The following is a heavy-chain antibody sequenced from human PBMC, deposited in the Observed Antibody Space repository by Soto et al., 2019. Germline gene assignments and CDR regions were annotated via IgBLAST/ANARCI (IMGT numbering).Heavy chain of an antibody. V-gene: IGHV3-21*01. Sequence: EVQLVESGGGLVKPGGSLRLSCAASGFTFSSYSMNWVRQAPGKGLEWVSSISSSSSYIYYADSVKGRFTISRDNAKNSLYLQINSLRAEDTAVYYCARSAAGKNWYFDLWGRGTLVTVSS. CDR2: ISSSSSYI. J-gene: IGHJ2*01. CDR1: GFTFSSYS. D-gene: IGHD6-13*01. CDR3: ARSAAGKNWYFDL.